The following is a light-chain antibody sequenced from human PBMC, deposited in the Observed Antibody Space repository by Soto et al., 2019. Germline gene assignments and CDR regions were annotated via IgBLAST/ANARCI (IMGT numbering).Light chain of an antibody. V-gene: IGKV1-5*03. J-gene: IGKJ1*01. CDR1: QSISSC. Sequence: DIQMTQSPSTLSASVGDRVTITCRASQSISSCLAWYQQKPGKAPKLLIYKASSLESGVPSRFSGSGSGTEFTLTISSLQPDDCATYYCQQFHSFSPTFGQGTKVEIK. CDR3: QQFHSFSPT. CDR2: KAS.